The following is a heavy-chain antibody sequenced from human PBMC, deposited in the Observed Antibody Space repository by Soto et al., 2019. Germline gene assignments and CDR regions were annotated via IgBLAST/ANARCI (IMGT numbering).Heavy chain of an antibody. D-gene: IGHD3-3*01. J-gene: IGHJ6*02. CDR1: GYTFTSYD. Sequence: ASVKVSCKASGYTFTSYDINWVRQATGQGLEWMGWMNPNSANTGYAQKFQGRVTMTRNTSISTAYMELSSLRSEDTAVYYCARDQGITTFGVYSMYYYGMDVWGQGATVTVSS. V-gene: IGHV1-8*01. CDR3: ARDQGITTFGVYSMYYYGMDV. CDR2: MNPNSANT.